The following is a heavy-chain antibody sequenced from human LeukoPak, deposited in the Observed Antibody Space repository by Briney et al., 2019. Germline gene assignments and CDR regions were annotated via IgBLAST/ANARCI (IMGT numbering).Heavy chain of an antibody. D-gene: IGHD3-10*01. J-gene: IGHJ4*02. CDR1: GGSISSSSYY. Sequence: SETLFLTCTVSGGSISSSSYYWGWIRQPPGKGLEWIGSIYYSGSTYYNPSLKSRVTISVDTSKNQFSLKLSSVTAADTAVYYCARDTGGSGTPFDYWGQGTLVTVSS. CDR2: IYYSGST. V-gene: IGHV4-39*07. CDR3: ARDTGGSGTPFDY.